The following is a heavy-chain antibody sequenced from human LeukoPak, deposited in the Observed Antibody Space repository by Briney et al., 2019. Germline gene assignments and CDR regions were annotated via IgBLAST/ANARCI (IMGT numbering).Heavy chain of an antibody. CDR1: GGXFSSYA. J-gene: IGHJ4*02. CDR2: IIPILGIA. CDR3: ASTRGYSSGWYKSYFDY. Sequence: GASVKVSCKASGGXFSSYAISWVRQAPGQGLEWMGRIIPILGIANYAQKFQGRVTITADKSTSTAYMELSSLRSEDTAVYYCASTRGYSSGWYKSYFDYWGQGTLVTVSS. V-gene: IGHV1-69*04. D-gene: IGHD6-19*01.